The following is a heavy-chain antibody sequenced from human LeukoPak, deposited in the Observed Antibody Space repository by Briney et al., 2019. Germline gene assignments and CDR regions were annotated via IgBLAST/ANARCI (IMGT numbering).Heavy chain of an antibody. CDR1: GGSMSSYY. J-gene: IGHJ2*01. CDR3: ARRARENWYFDL. Sequence: SETLSLTCTVSGGSMSSYYWSWIRQPPGKGLDWIGYIYYTGSTNSNPSLKSRVTISADTPKNQFSLKLSSVTAADTAVYYCARRARENWYFDLWGRGTLVTVSS. CDR2: IYYTGST. V-gene: IGHV4-59*08.